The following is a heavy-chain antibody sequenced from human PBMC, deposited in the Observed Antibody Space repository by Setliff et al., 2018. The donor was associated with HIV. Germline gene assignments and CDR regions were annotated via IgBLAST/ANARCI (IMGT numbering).Heavy chain of an antibody. CDR1: GFTFSSYS. V-gene: IGHV3-21*04. CDR3: AKLLGNGGNSDPFDI. CDR2: IISSST. Sequence: PGGSLRLSCEASGFTFSSYSINWVRQAPGKGLEWVSSIISSSTYYADSVKGRFTISRDNSKESLYLQMNSLTTEDTALYYCAKLLGNGGNSDPFDIWGQGTTVTVSS. D-gene: IGHD2-21*01. J-gene: IGHJ3*02.